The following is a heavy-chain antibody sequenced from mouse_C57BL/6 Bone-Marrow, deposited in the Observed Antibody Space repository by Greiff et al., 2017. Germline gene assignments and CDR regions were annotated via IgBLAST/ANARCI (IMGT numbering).Heavy chain of an antibody. CDR2: IDPENGDT. CDR1: GFYIKDDY. J-gene: IGHJ2*01. Sequence: VQLQQSGAELVRPGASVKLSCTASGFYIKDDYMNWVKQRPEQGLEWIGWIDPENGDTEYASKFQGKATITADTSSNTAYLQLSSLTSEDTAVYCCTTALSLYWGQGTTLTVSS. V-gene: IGHV14-4*01. CDR3: TTALSLY.